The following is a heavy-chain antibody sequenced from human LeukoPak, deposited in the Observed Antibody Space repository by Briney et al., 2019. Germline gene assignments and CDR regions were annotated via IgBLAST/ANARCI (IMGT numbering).Heavy chain of an antibody. CDR2: ISTYNGNT. J-gene: IGHJ5*02. CDR1: GYNFISYG. V-gene: IGHV1-18*01. Sequence: GASVKVSCKASGYNFISYGITWVRQAPGQGLEWMGWISTYNGNTNYAQKFQGRVTMTTDTSTSTAYMELRSLRSDDTALYYCARWVRMTTWLDPWGQGTLVTVSS. D-gene: IGHD4-17*01. CDR3: ARWVRMTTWLDP.